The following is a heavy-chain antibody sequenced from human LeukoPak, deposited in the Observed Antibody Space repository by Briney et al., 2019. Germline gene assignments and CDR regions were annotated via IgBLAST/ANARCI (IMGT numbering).Heavy chain of an antibody. D-gene: IGHD6-6*01. CDR3: ARDREWSSIAARPVHYFDY. CDR2: IYYSGST. V-gene: IGHV4-59*01. Sequence: SETLSLTCTVSGGSISSYYWSWIRQPPGKGLEWIGYIYYSGSTNYNPSLKSRVTISVDTSKNQFSLKLGSVTAADTAVYYCARDREWSSIAARPVHYFDYWGQGTLVTVSS. CDR1: GGSISSYY. J-gene: IGHJ4*02.